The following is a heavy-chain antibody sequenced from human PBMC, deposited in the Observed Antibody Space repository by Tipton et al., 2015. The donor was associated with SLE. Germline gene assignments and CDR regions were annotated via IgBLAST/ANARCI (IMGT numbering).Heavy chain of an antibody. Sequence: TLSLTCTVSGGSVSSGTYYWSWIRHHPGKGLEWIGNIYSSGSTKYNPSLKSRVTISIDTSENQFSLKLTSVTAADTAVYYCARASNYYDYNYFDPWGQGTLVTVSS. CDR2: IYSSGST. D-gene: IGHD3-22*01. J-gene: IGHJ5*02. V-gene: IGHV4-31*03. CDR3: ARASNYYDYNYFDP. CDR1: GGSVSSGTYY.